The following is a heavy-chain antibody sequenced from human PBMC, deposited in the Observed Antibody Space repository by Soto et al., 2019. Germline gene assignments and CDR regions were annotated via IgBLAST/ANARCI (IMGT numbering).Heavy chain of an antibody. V-gene: IGHV4-39*01. CDR3: ARPATHGRYYDSSGYLGWFDP. CDR1: GGSISSSSYY. D-gene: IGHD3-22*01. J-gene: IGHJ5*02. Sequence: PSETLSLTCTVSGGSISSSSYYWGWIRQPPGKGLEWIGSIYYSGSTYYNPSLKSRVTISVDTSKNQFSLKLSSVTAADTAVYYCARPATHGRYYDSSGYLGWFDPWGQGTLVTAPQ. CDR2: IYYSGST.